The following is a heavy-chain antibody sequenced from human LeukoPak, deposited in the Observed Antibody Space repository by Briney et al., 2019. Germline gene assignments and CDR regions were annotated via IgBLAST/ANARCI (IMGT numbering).Heavy chain of an antibody. J-gene: IGHJ4*02. Sequence: SDTLSLTCAVSGYSISSDNWWGWIRQPPGKGLEWIGYIYYSGSVFYNPSLKSRVTMSVDTSKNQFSLQLRSVTAADTAVYYCARDHYGDYPFDYWGQGTLVTVSS. CDR3: ARDHYGDYPFDY. CDR2: IYYSGSV. V-gene: IGHV4-28*03. CDR1: GYSISSDNW. D-gene: IGHD4-17*01.